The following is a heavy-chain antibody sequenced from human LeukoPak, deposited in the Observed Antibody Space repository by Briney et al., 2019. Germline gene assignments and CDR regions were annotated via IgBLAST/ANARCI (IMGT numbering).Heavy chain of an antibody. CDR1: GFTFSSYE. D-gene: IGHD3-22*01. Sequence: GGSLRLSCAASGFTFSSYEMNWLRQAPGKGRGGVSYISSSGSTIYYPDSVKGRFTISRDNAKNSLYLQRNSLRAEDTAVYYCARSTMIVVGNTWGQGTLVTVSS. CDR2: ISSSGSTI. J-gene: IGHJ5*02. CDR3: ARSTMIVVGNT. V-gene: IGHV3-48*03.